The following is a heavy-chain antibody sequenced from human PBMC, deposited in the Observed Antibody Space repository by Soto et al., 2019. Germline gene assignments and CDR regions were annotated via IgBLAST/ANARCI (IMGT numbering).Heavy chain of an antibody. J-gene: IGHJ6*02. CDR2: ISGSGSNT. D-gene: IGHD2-15*01. Sequence: GGSLRLSCATSGFTFGSYAMSWVRQAPRKGLKWVSDISGSGSNTNYADYVKGRFTISRDNSKNTLYLQMNSLRAEDTAVYYCAKDLLGPNCSVVTCYLKYYYFYGMDVWGQGTTVTVSS. CDR3: AKDLLGPNCSVVTCYLKYYYFYGMDV. V-gene: IGHV3-23*01. CDR1: GFTFGSYA.